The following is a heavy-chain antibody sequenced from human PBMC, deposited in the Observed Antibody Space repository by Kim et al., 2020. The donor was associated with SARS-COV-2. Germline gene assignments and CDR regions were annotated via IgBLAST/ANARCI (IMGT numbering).Heavy chain of an antibody. V-gene: IGHV3-33*01. CDR3: AREPRGYDYGLDV. CDR2: IWHDGSDE. J-gene: IGHJ6*02. Sequence: VGSLRLSCAASGFTFNIYAMHWVRQAPGKGLEWVAVIWHDGSDEYYAESVKGRFTISRDNSRNTLYLQMNSLRGEDTAIYYCAREPRGYDYGLDVWGQGTTVTVSS. CDR1: GFTFNIYA.